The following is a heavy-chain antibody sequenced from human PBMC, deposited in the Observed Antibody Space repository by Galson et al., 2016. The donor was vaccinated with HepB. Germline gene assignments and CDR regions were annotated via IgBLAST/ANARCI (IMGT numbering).Heavy chain of an antibody. D-gene: IGHD3-10*01. J-gene: IGHJ4*02. V-gene: IGHV4-59*01. CDR2: IYYTGST. CDR1: GGSISRYY. Sequence: SETLSLTCTVSGGSISRYYWSWIRQPPGKGLEWIAYIYYTGSTDYNPSLKNRVTMSIDTSKNQFSLKLRSVTAADTAVYYCAREHGPRGGADYWGQGTLVTVSS. CDR3: AREHGPRGGADY.